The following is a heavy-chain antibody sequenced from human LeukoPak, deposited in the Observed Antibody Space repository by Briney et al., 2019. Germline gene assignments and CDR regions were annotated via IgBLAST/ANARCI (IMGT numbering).Heavy chain of an antibody. D-gene: IGHD3-10*01. CDR1: GFTFSSYS. J-gene: IGHJ3*02. CDR2: ISGSGGST. V-gene: IGHV3-23*01. CDR3: AKSWYYYGSGSWSI. Sequence: GGSLRLSCAASGFTFSSYSMNWVRQAPGKGLEWVSAISGSGGSTYYADSVKGRFTISRDNSKNTLYLQMNSLRAEDTAVYYCAKSWYYYGSGSWSIWGQGTMVTVSS.